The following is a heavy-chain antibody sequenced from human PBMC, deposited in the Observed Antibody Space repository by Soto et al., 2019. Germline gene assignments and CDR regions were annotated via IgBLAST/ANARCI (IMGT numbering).Heavy chain of an antibody. CDR1: GGTFSSYT. Sequence: QVQLVQSGAEVKKPGSSVKVSCKASGGTFSSYTISWVRQAPGQGLEWMGRIIPILGISNYAQKSQDRVTITADKSTSTAYMELSSLRSEDAYVYYCARAYCGGDCYAFDNWGQGTMVTVSS. CDR2: IIPILGIS. V-gene: IGHV1-69*02. CDR3: ARAYCGGDCYAFDN. J-gene: IGHJ3*02. D-gene: IGHD2-21*02.